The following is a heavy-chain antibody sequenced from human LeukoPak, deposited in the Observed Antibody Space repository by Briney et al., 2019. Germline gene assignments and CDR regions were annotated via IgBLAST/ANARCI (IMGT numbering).Heavy chain of an antibody. V-gene: IGHV3-23*01. Sequence: GGSLRLSCAASGFTFSSYAMSWVRQAPGKGLEWVSAISGSGGSTYYADSVRGRFTISRDNSKNTLYLQMNSLRAEDTAVYYCAKDLRYSSGWYFDYWGQGTLVTVSS. CDR1: GFTFSSYA. J-gene: IGHJ4*02. CDR3: AKDLRYSSGWYFDY. CDR2: ISGSGGST. D-gene: IGHD6-19*01.